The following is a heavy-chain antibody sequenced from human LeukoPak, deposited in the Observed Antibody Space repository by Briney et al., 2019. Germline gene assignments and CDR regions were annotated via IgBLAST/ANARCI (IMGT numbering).Heavy chain of an antibody. J-gene: IGHJ4*02. V-gene: IGHV3-74*01. D-gene: IGHD6-25*01. CDR3: AAVVRSGNPFDY. Sequence: PGGSLRLSCAASGFTFSSYWVHWVRQAPGKGLVWVSRINGDGSSTSYADSVKGRFTISRDNAKNTLYLQMTSLRVEDTAVYYCAAVVRSGNPFDYWGQGTLVTVSS. CDR2: INGDGSST. CDR1: GFTFSSYW.